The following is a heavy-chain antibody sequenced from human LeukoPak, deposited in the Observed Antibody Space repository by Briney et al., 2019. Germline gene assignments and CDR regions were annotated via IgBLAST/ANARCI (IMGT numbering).Heavy chain of an antibody. J-gene: IGHJ4*02. CDR1: GDSVSSNSAA. Sequence: SQTLSLTCAISGDSVSSNSAAWNWIRQSPSRGLEWLGRTYYRSKWYNDYAESVKSRITINPDTSKNQFSLQLNSVTPEDTAVYYCAREAYYYDSSGYYDLGYWGQGTLVTVSS. V-gene: IGHV6-1*01. CDR3: AREAYYYDSSGYYDLGY. D-gene: IGHD3-22*01. CDR2: TYYRSKWYN.